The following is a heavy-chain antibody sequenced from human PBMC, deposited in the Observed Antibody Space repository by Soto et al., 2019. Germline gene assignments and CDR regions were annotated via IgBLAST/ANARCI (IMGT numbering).Heavy chain of an antibody. V-gene: IGHV3-23*01. Sequence: QTGGSLRLSCAASGFSFSTYSMACVRQAAGKGPQWVSGLSGGGANTFYIESVRGRFTISVDISRKTVLLQMDRLRVDDTAVYYCPRWSGYADAWGRGTLLTVFS. CDR2: LSGGGANT. D-gene: IGHD4-17*01. CDR3: PRWSGYADA. CDR1: GFSFSTYS. J-gene: IGHJ4*02.